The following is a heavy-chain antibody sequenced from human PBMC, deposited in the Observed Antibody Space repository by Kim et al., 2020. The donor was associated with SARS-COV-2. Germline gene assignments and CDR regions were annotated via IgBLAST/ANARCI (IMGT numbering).Heavy chain of an antibody. V-gene: IGHV1-46*01. Sequence: ASVKVSCKASGYTFTSYYMHWVRQAPGQGLEWMGIINPSGGSTSYAQKFQGRVTMTRDTSTSTVYMELSSLRSEDTAVYYCARDADIPYSSFGMDVWGQGTTVTVSS. CDR3: ARDADIPYSSFGMDV. J-gene: IGHJ6*02. CDR2: INPSGGST. D-gene: IGHD6-19*01. CDR1: GYTFTSYY.